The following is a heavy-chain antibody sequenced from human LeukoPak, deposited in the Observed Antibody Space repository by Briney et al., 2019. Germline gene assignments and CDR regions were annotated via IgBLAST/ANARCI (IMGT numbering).Heavy chain of an antibody. Sequence: ASVKVSCKASGYTFTSYAMNWVRQAPGQGLEWMGIINPSGGSTSYAQKFQGRVTMTRDTSTSTVYMELSSLRSEDTAVYYCARLGMATKLGFDYWGQGTLVTVSS. V-gene: IGHV1-46*01. CDR1: GYTFTSYA. J-gene: IGHJ4*01. CDR3: ARLGMATKLGFDY. CDR2: INPSGGST. D-gene: IGHD5-24*01.